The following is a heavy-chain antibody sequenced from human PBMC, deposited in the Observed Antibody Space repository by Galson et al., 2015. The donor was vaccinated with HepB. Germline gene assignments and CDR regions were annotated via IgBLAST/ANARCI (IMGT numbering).Heavy chain of an antibody. V-gene: IGHV5-51*01. Sequence: QSGAEVKKPGESLKISCKASGYSFRSHWIGWVRQMPGKGLEWMGIIYPDDSDTRYSPSFQGQVTISADKSITTAYLQWSSLKASDTAMYYCARLRCFGSYYCPGDYWGQGTLVTVSS. CDR2: IYPDDSDT. J-gene: IGHJ4*02. D-gene: IGHD1-26*01. CDR3: ARLRCFGSYYCPGDY. CDR1: GYSFRSHW.